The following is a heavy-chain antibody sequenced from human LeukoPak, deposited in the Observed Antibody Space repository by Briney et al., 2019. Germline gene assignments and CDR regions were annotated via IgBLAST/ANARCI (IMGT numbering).Heavy chain of an antibody. D-gene: IGHD6-13*01. Sequence: SETLSLTCTVSGGSISSGGYYWSWIRQHPGKGLEWIGYIYYSGSTYYNPSLKSRVTISVDTSKNQFSLKLSSVTAADTAVYYCARASIAAAGNPFDYWDQGTLVTVSS. CDR2: IYYSGST. CDR3: ARASIAAAGNPFDY. J-gene: IGHJ4*02. V-gene: IGHV4-31*03. CDR1: GGSISSGGYY.